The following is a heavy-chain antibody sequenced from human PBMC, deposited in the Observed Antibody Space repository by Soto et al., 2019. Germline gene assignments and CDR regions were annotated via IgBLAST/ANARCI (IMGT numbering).Heavy chain of an antibody. CDR2: IYYRGST. V-gene: IGHV4-61*01. CDR1: GGSVSSGSYY. Sequence: QVQLQESGPGLVKPSETLSLTCTVSGGSVSSGSYYWSWIRQPPGKGLEWIGYIYYRGSTNYNPSLKRRVSVSVDTSKNQISLKMSSVTAADPAVSYCARGYYGSGSYYNVDWFDPWGQGTLVTVSP. J-gene: IGHJ5*02. CDR3: ARGYYGSGSYYNVDWFDP. D-gene: IGHD3-10*01.